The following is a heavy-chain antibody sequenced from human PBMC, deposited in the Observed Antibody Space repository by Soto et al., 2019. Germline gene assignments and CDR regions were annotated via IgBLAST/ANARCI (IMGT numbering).Heavy chain of an antibody. D-gene: IGHD3-16*01. Sequence: ASVKVSCKASGYTFTNYYIHWVRQAPGQGLEWMGLINPSGGSTNYAQKFQGRVTMTRDTSTSTVYMELSSLISEDTAVYYCAREGITTPSNAFDIWGQGTMVTVSS. V-gene: IGHV1-46*03. CDR2: INPSGGST. J-gene: IGHJ3*02. CDR3: AREGITTPSNAFDI. CDR1: GYTFTNYY.